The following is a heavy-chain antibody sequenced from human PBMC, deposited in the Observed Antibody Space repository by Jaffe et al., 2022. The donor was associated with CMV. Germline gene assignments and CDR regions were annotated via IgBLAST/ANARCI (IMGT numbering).Heavy chain of an antibody. Sequence: QVQLVQSGAEVKRPGASVKISCKTSGYTFTRYYIHWVRQAPGQGLELMGRVNPTDGTTTYAQKFHGRVTMTRDTSTSTVFMGLSSLRSDDTAVYFCARWAPGELTSYYHLDLWGQGTLVTVSS. CDR2: VNPTDGTT. J-gene: IGHJ5*02. V-gene: IGHV1-46*01. D-gene: IGHD3-10*01. CDR3: ARWAPGELTSYYHLDL. CDR1: GYTFTRYY.